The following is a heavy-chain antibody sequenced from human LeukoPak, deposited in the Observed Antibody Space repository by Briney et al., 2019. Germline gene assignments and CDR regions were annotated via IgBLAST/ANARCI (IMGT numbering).Heavy chain of an antibody. CDR1: GFTFSSYG. Sequence: GGSLRLSCAASGFTFSSYGMHWVRQAPGKGLEWVAFIRYDGSNKYYADSVKGRFTISRDNSKNTLYLQMNSLRAEDTAVYYCARDTDQYSSGWYVIDWGQGTLVTVSS. CDR3: ARDTDQYSSGWYVID. D-gene: IGHD6-19*01. V-gene: IGHV3-30*02. CDR2: IRYDGSNK. J-gene: IGHJ4*02.